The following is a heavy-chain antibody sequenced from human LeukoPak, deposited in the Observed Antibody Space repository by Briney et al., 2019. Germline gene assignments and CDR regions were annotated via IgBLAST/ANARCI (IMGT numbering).Heavy chain of an antibody. CDR1: GGSISSSSYY. D-gene: IGHD3-22*01. CDR2: IYYSGST. V-gene: IGHV4-39*01. J-gene: IGHJ6*02. Sequence: PSETLSLTCIVSGGSISSSSYYWGWIRQPPGKGLGWIGSIYYSGSTYYNPSLKSRVTISVDTSKNQFSLKLSSVTAADTAVYYCARHDSSGYYYYYYGMDVWGQGTTVTVSS. CDR3: ARHDSSGYYYYYYGMDV.